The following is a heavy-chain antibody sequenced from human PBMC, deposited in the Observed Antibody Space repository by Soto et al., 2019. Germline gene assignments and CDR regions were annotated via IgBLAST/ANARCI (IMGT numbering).Heavy chain of an antibody. J-gene: IGHJ6*03. D-gene: IGHD3-10*01. CDR1: GGSISSYY. Sequence: QVQLQESGPGLVKPSETLSLTCTVSGGSISSYYWSWIRQPPGKGLEWIGYIYYSGSTNYNPSLKSRVTISVDTSKNQFSLKLSSLTAADTAVYYCARMGGYYYGSGSYLPYYYYLDVWGKGTTVTVSS. CDR2: IYYSGST. V-gene: IGHV4-59*01. CDR3: ARMGGYYYGSGSYLPYYYYLDV.